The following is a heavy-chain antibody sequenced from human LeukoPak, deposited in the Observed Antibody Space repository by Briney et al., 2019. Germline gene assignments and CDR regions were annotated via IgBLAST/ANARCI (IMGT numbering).Heavy chain of an antibody. V-gene: IGHV4-59*01. CDR2: IYYSGST. CDR1: GGSISSYY. J-gene: IGHJ3*02. D-gene: IGHD3-10*01. Sequence: PSQTLSLTCTVSGGSISSYYWSWIRQPPGKGLEWIGYIYYSGSTNYNPSLKSRVTISVDTSKNQFSLKLSSVTAADTAVYYCARERGGSGSYDAFDIWGQGTMVTVSS. CDR3: ARERGGSGSYDAFDI.